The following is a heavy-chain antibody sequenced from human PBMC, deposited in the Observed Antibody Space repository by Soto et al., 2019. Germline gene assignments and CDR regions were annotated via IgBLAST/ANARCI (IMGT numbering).Heavy chain of an antibody. CDR3: AREDVVVPAAILNPGGWCDT. Sequence: GASVKVSCKASGYNFTGYYMHWVRQAPGQGLEWMGWINPNSGGTNYAQKFKGRVTMTRDTSISTAYMELSRLRSDDTAVYYCAREDVVVPAAILNPGGWCDTCGQGPLVTVSS. V-gene: IGHV1-2*02. CDR1: GYNFTGYY. D-gene: IGHD2-2*02. CDR2: INPNSGGT. J-gene: IGHJ5*02.